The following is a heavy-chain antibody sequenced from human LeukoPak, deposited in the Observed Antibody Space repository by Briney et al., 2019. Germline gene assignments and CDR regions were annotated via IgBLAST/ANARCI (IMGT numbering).Heavy chain of an antibody. V-gene: IGHV3-53*01. D-gene: IGHD2-2*01. Sequence: GGSLRLSCAASGFTFSSNYMSWVRQAPGKGLEWVSVIYSGGGTYCADSVKGRFTISRDNSKNTLYLQMNSLRAEDTAVYYCARDSSSCSTSCYPDYYGMDVWGKGTTVTVSS. J-gene: IGHJ6*04. CDR2: IYSGGGT. CDR1: GFTFSSNY. CDR3: ARDSSSCSTSCYPDYYGMDV.